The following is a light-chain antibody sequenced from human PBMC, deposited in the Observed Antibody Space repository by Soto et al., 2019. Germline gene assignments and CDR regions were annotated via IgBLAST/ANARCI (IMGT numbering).Light chain of an antibody. Sequence: EVVLTQSPGTLPLSPGEGATLSCRASQSVSSSYLAWYQQKPGQAPRLLIYAASSRATDVPDRFSGSGSGTDFTLTISKLEPEDFAVYYCQLYGGSHMFSFGQGTKLKIK. CDR2: AAS. CDR3: QLYGGSHMFS. CDR1: QSVSSSY. J-gene: IGKJ2*01. V-gene: IGKV3-20*01.